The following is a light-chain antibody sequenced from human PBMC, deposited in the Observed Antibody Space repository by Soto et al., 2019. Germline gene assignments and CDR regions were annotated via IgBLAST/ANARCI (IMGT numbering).Light chain of an antibody. CDR2: YDS. V-gene: IGLV3-21*04. CDR3: QVWDSTSDDV. Sequence: SYVVTQPPSVSVAPGKTARITCGGNNIGSKSVHWYEQKPGQAPVLVIYYDSDRPPGIPERFSGSNSGNTATLTISRVEAGDEADYYCQVWDSTSDDVFGTGTKLTVL. CDR1: NIGSKS. J-gene: IGLJ1*01.